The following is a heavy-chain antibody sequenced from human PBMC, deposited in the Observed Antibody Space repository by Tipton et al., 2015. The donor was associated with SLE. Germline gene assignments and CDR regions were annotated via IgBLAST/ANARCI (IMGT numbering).Heavy chain of an antibody. Sequence: TLSLTCSVSGGSITTKNYFWSWIRQPAGKGLEWIGRIYTSGSTNYNPSLKSRVTMSVDTSKNQFSLKLSSVTAADTAVYYCARAYSSSWTSGFWFDPWGQGTLVTVSS. CDR1: GGSITTKNYF. J-gene: IGHJ5*02. CDR2: IYTSGST. V-gene: IGHV4-61*02. D-gene: IGHD6-13*01. CDR3: ARAYSSSWTSGFWFDP.